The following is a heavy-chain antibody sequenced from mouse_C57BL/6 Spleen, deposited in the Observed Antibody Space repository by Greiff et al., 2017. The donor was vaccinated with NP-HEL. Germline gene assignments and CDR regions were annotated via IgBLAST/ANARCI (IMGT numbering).Heavy chain of an antibody. CDR1: GYTFTSYW. J-gene: IGHJ2*01. CDR2: INPSSGYT. V-gene: IGHV1-7*01. Sequence: VQLQQSGAELAKPGASVKLSCKASGYTFTSYWMHWVKQRPGQGLEWIGYINPSSGYTKYNQKFKDKATLTADKPSSTAYMQLSSLTSEDSAVYFCARSSSALDYWGQGTTLTVSS. CDR3: ARSSSALDY. D-gene: IGHD1-3*01.